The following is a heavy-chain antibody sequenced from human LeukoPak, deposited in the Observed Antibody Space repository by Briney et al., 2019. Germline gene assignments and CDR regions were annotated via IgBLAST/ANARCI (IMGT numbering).Heavy chain of an antibody. J-gene: IGHJ4*02. CDR2: IAYDRR. Sequence: GGSLRLSCAASGFTFSTSAMNWVRQAPGKGLEWVAFIAYDRRYYADSVTGRFTISRDNSKNMLYLQMDSLRPEDTAIYYCAKDISGGNSETYIDYWGQGTLVAVAS. CDR3: AKDISGGNSETYIDY. V-gene: IGHV3-30*04. CDR1: GFTFSTSA. D-gene: IGHD4-23*01.